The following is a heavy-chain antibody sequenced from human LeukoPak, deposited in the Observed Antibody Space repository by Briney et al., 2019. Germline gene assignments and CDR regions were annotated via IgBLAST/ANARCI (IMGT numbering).Heavy chain of an antibody. V-gene: IGHV4-59*03. J-gene: IGHJ6*03. CDR3: ARVKSYYYYYMDV. CDR2: IYHSGST. CDR1: GVSMSSYF. Sequence: PSETLSLTCTVSGVSMSSYFWSWIRQPPGKGLEWIGYIYHSGSTHYNPSLKSRVTIAIDTSKNQLSLKLSSVTAADTAVYYCARVKSYYYYYMDVWGKGTTVTVSS.